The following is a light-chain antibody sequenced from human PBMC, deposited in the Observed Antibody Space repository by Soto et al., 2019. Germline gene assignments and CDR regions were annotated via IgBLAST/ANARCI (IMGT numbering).Light chain of an antibody. CDR2: GTT. V-gene: IGKV3-20*01. J-gene: IGKJ1*01. Sequence: EIVLTQSPGTLSLSPGERATLSCRASQSVSSSYLAWYQQRRGQAPRLLIYGTTSRATGIPDWFSGSGSGSVFTLTISRREPEDFAVYYCQQYGSAPSTFGQGTKVEIK. CDR1: QSVSSSY. CDR3: QQYGSAPST.